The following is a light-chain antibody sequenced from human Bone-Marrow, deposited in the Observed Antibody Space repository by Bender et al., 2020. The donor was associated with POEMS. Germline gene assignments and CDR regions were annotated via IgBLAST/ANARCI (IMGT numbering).Light chain of an antibody. Sequence: QSALTQPRSVSGSPGQSVTISCTGTSYVSWYQQHPGKAPKLIIYDVSKRPSGVPDRFSGSKSGNTASLTISGLQAEDEADYYCCSYAPSRSLVFGGGTKLTVL. V-gene: IGLV2-11*01. CDR3: CSYAPSRSLV. CDR2: DVS. J-gene: IGLJ3*02. CDR1: SY.